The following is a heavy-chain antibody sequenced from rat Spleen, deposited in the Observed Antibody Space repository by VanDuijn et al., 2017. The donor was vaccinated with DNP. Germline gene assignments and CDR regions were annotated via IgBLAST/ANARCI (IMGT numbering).Heavy chain of an antibody. V-gene: IGHV5-22*01. CDR3: ARQREVGDWFYDL. CDR2: ISADGGVT. Sequence: EVQLVESGGGLVQPGRSLKLSCEVSGFSFREYYMAWVRQAPTKGLEWVADISADGGVTYYGGSVKGRFTISRDNAKSTLYLQMNSLRSEDMATYYCARQREVGDWFYDLWGPGTMVTVSS. D-gene: IGHD3-7*01. J-gene: IGHJ1*01. CDR1: GFSFREYY.